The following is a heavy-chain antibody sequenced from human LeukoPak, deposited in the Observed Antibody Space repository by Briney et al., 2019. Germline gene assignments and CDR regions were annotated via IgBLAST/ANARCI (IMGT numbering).Heavy chain of an antibody. CDR1: GGSISRDNYY. CDR3: ARHQRTYYDVLTGADPFDY. J-gene: IGHJ4*02. CDR2: VYYSGNT. D-gene: IGHD3-9*01. Sequence: SETLSVTCAVSGGSISRDNYYWGWVRQPPGKGLEWIVSVYYSGNTYYNTSLKSRLTMSVDTSKNQFSLKLSSVTATDTAVYFCARHQRTYYDVLTGADPFDYWGQGTLVTVSS. V-gene: IGHV4-39*01.